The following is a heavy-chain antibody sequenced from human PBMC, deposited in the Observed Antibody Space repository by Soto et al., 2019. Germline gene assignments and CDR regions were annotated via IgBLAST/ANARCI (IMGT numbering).Heavy chain of an antibody. D-gene: IGHD3-22*01. Sequence: GGSLRLSCAASGFTFSSYAMHWVRQAPGKGLEWVAVISYDGSNKYYADSVKGRFTISRDNSKNTLYLQMNSLRAEDTAVYYCAREFYYDSSGYTRYFDYWGQGTLVTVSS. CDR1: GFTFSSYA. CDR3: AREFYYDSSGYTRYFDY. J-gene: IGHJ4*02. V-gene: IGHV3-30-3*01. CDR2: ISYDGSNK.